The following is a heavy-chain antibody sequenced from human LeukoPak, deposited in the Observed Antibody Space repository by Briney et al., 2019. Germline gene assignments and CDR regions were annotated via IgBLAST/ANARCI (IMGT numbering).Heavy chain of an antibody. D-gene: IGHD1-1*01. J-gene: IGHJ6*02. CDR2: ISYEGSIK. V-gene: IGHV3-30*18. CDR3: AKYLEPTAVLMDV. CDR1: GFTFISYG. Sequence: GGSLRLSCAASGFTFISYGMHWVRQAPGKGLEWVALISYEGSIKYYADSVKGRFTISRDNSKSTLYLQMNSLRAEDTAVYHCAKYLEPTAVLMDVWGQGTTVTVSS.